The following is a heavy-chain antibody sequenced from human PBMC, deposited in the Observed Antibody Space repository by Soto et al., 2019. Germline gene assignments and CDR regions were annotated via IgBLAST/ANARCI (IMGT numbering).Heavy chain of an antibody. CDR1: GGSFSGYY. V-gene: IGHV4-34*01. Sequence: SETLSLTCAVYGGSFSGYYWSWIRQPPGKGLEWIGEINYSGSTNYNPSLKSRVTISVDTSKNQFSLKLSSVTAADTAGYYCARGHNRLFIIANWFDPWGQGTLVTVSS. D-gene: IGHD3-9*01. CDR3: ARGHNRLFIIANWFDP. CDR2: INYSGST. J-gene: IGHJ5*02.